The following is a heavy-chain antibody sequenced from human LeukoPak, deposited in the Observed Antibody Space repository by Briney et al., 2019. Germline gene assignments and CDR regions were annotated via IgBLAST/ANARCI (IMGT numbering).Heavy chain of an antibody. V-gene: IGHV3-21*01. D-gene: IGHD4/OR15-4a*01. CDR2: ISSSSSYK. Sequence: VNAGGSLRLSCSASGFTFSNYGMNWVRLAPGKGLEWVSSISSSSSYKYYAVSVKGRFTISRDNAKNSLFLQMNSLRAEDTAVYYCATGGGVLWDYYYYAMDVWGQGTTIIVSS. CDR1: GFTFSNYG. J-gene: IGHJ6*02. CDR3: ATGGGVLWDYYYYAMDV.